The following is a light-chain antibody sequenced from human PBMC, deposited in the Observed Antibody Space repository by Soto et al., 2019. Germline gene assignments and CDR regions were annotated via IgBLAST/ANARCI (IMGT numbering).Light chain of an antibody. CDR2: AAS. J-gene: IGKJ1*01. CDR1: QSISSY. V-gene: IGKV1-39*01. CDR3: QQTFNFPIT. Sequence: DIQMTQCPSSLSASVGDRVTITCRASQSISSYLNWYQQKPGKAPKLLIYAASSLQSGVPSRFSGSGSATDFALTISSLQPEDFATYYCQQTFNFPITFGQGTKVDIK.